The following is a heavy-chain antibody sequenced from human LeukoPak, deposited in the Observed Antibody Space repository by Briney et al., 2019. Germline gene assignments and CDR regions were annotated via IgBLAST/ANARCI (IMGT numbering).Heavy chain of an antibody. V-gene: IGHV3-23*01. CDR3: ARDVGGSLDY. CDR2: ISANGGTT. J-gene: IGHJ4*02. Sequence: GGSLRLSCAASGFTFSSYAMTWVRQPPGKGLKWVSTISANGGTTYYADSVKGRFTISRDNSKNALYLQMNSLRGEDTAVYYCARDVGGSLDYWGQGTLVTVSS. CDR1: GFTFSSYA. D-gene: IGHD1-26*01.